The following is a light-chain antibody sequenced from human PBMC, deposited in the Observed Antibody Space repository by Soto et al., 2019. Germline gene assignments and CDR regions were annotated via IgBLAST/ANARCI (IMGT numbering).Light chain of an antibody. J-gene: IGLJ2*01. Sequence: QPVLTQPSSLSASHGASASLTCTLRSGINVGTYRIYWYQQKPGSPPQYLLRYKSDSDKQQGSGVPSRFSGSKDASANAGILLISGLQSEDEADYYCMIWHSSAVVFGGGTKLTVL. CDR3: MIWHSSAVV. V-gene: IGLV5-45*03. CDR2: YKSDSDK. CDR1: SGINVGTYR.